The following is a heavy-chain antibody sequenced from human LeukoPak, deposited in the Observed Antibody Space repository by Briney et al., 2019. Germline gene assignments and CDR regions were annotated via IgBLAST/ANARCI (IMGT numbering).Heavy chain of an antibody. V-gene: IGHV3-7*03. D-gene: IGHD6-13*01. J-gene: IGHJ4*02. CDR3: ARGPLIAAAGTW. CDR1: GFTFNRCW. CDR2: INHNGNVN. Sequence: PGGSLRLSCVVSGFTFNRCWMNWARQAPGKGLEWVASINHNGNVNYYVDSVKGRFTISRDNAKNSLYLQMSNLRAEDTAVYYCARGPLIAAAGTWWGQGTLVTVSS.